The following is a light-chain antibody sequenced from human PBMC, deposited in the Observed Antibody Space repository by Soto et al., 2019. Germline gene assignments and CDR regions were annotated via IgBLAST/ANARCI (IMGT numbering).Light chain of an antibody. J-gene: IGKJ2*01. CDR1: QSVSSN. V-gene: IGKV3-15*01. Sequence: EIVMTQSPATLSVFPGERATLSCRASQSVSSNLAWYQQRPGQAPRLLIYETSTRATGIPARFSGSGSGTEFTLTISNLQSEDFAVYYCQQYNNWPPRTFGQGTKLEIK. CDR3: QQYNNWPPRT. CDR2: ETS.